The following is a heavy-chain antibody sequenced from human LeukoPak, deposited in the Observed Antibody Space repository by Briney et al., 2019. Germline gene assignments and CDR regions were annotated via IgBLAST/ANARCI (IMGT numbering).Heavy chain of an antibody. CDR3: AKDPTAGNNWFDP. CDR1: GFTFSSYA. D-gene: IGHD4-11*01. J-gene: IGHJ5*02. V-gene: IGHV3-30*07. CDR2: ISYDGSNK. Sequence: GGSLRLSCAASGFTFSSYAMHWVRQAPGKGLEWVAVISYDGSNKYYADSVKGRFTISRDNSKNTLYLQMNSLRAEDTAVYYCAKDPTAGNNWFDPWGQGTLVTVSS.